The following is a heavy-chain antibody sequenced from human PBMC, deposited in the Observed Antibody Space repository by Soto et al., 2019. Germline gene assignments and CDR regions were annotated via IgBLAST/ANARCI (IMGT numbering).Heavy chain of an antibody. Sequence: SVKVSCKASGDSFSKYTVNWVRQAPRQGLEWMGGIIPRFGTTDYAPTLQDRVTITADESMNTVYMELSSLRSEDTALYYCARGRGLYNSGRSQLDSWGQGTLVTVSS. CDR1: GDSFSKYT. V-gene: IGHV1-69*13. CDR3: ARGRGLYNSGRSQLDS. CDR2: IIPRFGTT. J-gene: IGHJ4*02. D-gene: IGHD1-1*01.